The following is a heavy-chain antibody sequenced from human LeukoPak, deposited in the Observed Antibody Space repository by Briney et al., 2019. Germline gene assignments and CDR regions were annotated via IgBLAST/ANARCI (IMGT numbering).Heavy chain of an antibody. CDR3: ARLYYYDSGGYQEAFDI. Sequence: SETLSLTCTVSGGSISSYYWSWIRQPAGKGLEWIGRIYTSGSTNYNPSLKSRVTMSVDTSKNQFSLKLSSVPAADTAVYYCARLYYYDSGGYQEAFDIWGQGTMVTVSS. V-gene: IGHV4-4*07. CDR2: IYTSGST. CDR1: GGSISSYY. D-gene: IGHD3-22*01. J-gene: IGHJ3*02.